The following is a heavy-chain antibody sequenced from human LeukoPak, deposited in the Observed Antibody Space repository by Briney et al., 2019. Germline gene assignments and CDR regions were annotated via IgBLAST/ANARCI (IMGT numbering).Heavy chain of an antibody. CDR2: ISGSGGSA. CDR1: GFTFSSYA. V-gene: IGHV3-23*01. Sequence: QPGGSLRLSCAASGFTFSSYAMSWVRQAPGKGLEWVSAISGSGGSAYYADSVNGRFTISRDNSKNMLHLQMSSLRAEDTAVYYCATLSDAIAAAGTRNYWGQGTLVTVSS. D-gene: IGHD6-13*01. J-gene: IGHJ4*02. CDR3: ATLSDAIAAAGTRNY.